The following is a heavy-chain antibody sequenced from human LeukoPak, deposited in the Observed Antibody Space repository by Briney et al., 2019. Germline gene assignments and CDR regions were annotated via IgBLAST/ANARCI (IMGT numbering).Heavy chain of an antibody. J-gene: IGHJ3*02. CDR3: ARGDYYDSPRRAFDI. D-gene: IGHD3-22*01. V-gene: IGHV1-69*05. Sequence: SVKVSCKASGGTFSSYAISWVRQAPGQGLEWVGGIIPIFGTANYAQKFQGRVTITTDESTSTAYMELSSLRSEDTAVYYCARGDYYDSPRRAFDIWGQGTMVTVSS. CDR2: IIPIFGTA. CDR1: GGTFSSYA.